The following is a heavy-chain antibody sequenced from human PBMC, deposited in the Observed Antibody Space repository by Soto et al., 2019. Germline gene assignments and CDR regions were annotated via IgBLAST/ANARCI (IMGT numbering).Heavy chain of an antibody. CDR3: ARSPSYRPHFDY. V-gene: IGHV4-39*01. D-gene: IGHD3-16*02. CDR1: GGSISSSSYY. J-gene: IGHJ4*02. Sequence: QLQLQESGPGLVKPSETLSLTCTVSGGSISSSSYYWGWIRQPPGKGLEWIGSIYYSGSTYYNPSLKSVITLSVDTSKNQFSLKRRSVPAADTAVYYCARSPSYRPHFDYWGQGTLVTVSS. CDR2: IYYSGST.